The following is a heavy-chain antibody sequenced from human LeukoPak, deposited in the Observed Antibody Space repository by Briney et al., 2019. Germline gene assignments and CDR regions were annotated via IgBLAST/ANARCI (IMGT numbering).Heavy chain of an antibody. V-gene: IGHV3-23*01. D-gene: IGHD4-17*01. CDR3: AKDRGDGVGAFDI. Sequence: GGSLRLSCAASGFTFSSYAMSWVHQAPGKGLEWVSAISGSGGSTYYADSVKGRFTISRDNSKNTLYLQMNSLRAEDTAVYYCAKDRGDGVGAFDIWGQGTMVTVSS. CDR2: ISGSGGST. J-gene: IGHJ3*02. CDR1: GFTFSSYA.